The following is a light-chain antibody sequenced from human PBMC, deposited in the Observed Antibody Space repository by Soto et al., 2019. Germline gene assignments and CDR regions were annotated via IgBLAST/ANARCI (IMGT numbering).Light chain of an antibody. CDR1: QSVSSK. CDR3: QQYDKWPRT. V-gene: IGKV3-15*01. J-gene: IGKJ1*01. CDR2: GAS. Sequence: EIVMTQSPATLSVSPGEGATLSCRASQSVSSKLAWYQQKPGQAPRLLIYGASTRATGIPARFSGGGSGAEYTLTISSLQSEDFAVYYCQQYDKWPRTFGQGTKVDIK.